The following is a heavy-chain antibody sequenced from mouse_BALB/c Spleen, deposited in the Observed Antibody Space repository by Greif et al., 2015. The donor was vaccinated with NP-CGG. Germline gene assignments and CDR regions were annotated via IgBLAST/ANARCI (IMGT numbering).Heavy chain of an antibody. J-gene: IGHJ4*01. V-gene: IGHV5-6-4*01. Sequence: EVKVVESGGGLVKPGGSLKLSCAASEFTFSSYTMSWVRQTPEKRLEWVATISSGGSYTYYPDSVRGRFTISRDNAKNTLYLQMSSLKSEDTATYYCTRGGNYAMDYWGQGTSVTVSS. CDR2: ISSGGSYT. D-gene: IGHD2-14*01. CDR3: TRGGNYAMDY. CDR1: EFTFSSYT.